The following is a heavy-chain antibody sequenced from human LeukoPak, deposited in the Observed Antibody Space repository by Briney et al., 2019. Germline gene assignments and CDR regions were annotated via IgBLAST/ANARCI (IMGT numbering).Heavy chain of an antibody. CDR2: ISSSSSYT. CDR3: ASRPSSGWYYFDY. J-gene: IGHJ4*02. D-gene: IGHD6-19*01. V-gene: IGHV3-11*03. CDR1: GFTFSDYY. Sequence: GGSLRLSCAASGFTFSDYYMSWIRQAPGKGLEWVSYISSSSSYTNYADSVKGRFTISRDNAKNSLYLQMNSLRAEDTAVYYCASRPSSGWYYFDYWGQGTLVTVSS.